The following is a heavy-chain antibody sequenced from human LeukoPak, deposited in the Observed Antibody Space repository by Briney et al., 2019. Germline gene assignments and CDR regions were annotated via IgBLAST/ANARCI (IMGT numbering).Heavy chain of an antibody. J-gene: IGHJ4*02. CDR3: ARDSLRYFDWLRKYYFDY. D-gene: IGHD3-9*01. V-gene: IGHV1-18*01. CDR1: GYTFTSYG. Sequence: ASVKVSCKASGYTFTSYGISWVRQAPGQGLEWMGWISAYNGNTNYAQKLQGRVTMTTDTSTSTAYMELRSLRSDDTAVYYCARDSLRYFDWLRKYYFDYWGQGTLVTVSS. CDR2: ISAYNGNT.